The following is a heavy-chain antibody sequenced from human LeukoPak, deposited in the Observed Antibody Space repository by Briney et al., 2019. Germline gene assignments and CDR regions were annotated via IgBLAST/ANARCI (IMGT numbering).Heavy chain of an antibody. J-gene: IGHJ4*02. CDR2: INPNSGGT. V-gene: IGHV1-2*02. CDR1: GYTFTDYY. CDR3: ARVPLGVYYYDSSGYYYFDY. D-gene: IGHD3-22*01. Sequence: ASVKVSWKASGYTFTDYYLHWVRQAPGQGLEWMGWINPNSGGTNYAQKFQGRVTMTRDTSISTAYMEVSRLRYEDTAVYYCARVPLGVYYYDSSGYYYFDYWGQGTLVTVSS.